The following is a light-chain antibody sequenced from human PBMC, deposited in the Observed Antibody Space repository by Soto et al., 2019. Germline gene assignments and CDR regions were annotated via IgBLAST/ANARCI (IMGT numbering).Light chain of an antibody. CDR1: SSNIGSNT. CDR3: AAWDDSLNGYV. V-gene: IGLV1-44*01. J-gene: IGLJ1*01. CDR2: SNN. Sequence: QSVLTQPPSASGTPGQRVTISCSGSSSNIGSNTVNWYQQLPGTAPKLLIYSNNQRPSGVPDRFSGSKSGTSASLAISGPQSEYEADYYCAAWDDSLNGYVFGTGTKVTV.